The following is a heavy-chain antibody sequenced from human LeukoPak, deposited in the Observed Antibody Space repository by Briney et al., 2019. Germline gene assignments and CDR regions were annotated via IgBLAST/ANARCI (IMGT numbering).Heavy chain of an antibody. Sequence: ASVKVSCKASGYTFTGYYMHWVRQAPGQGLEWLGIINPSGGSTSYAQKLQGRVTMTTDTSTSTAYMELRSLRSDDTAVYYCARGSWSSGWYEEPGGYWGQGTLVTVSS. CDR2: INPSGGST. D-gene: IGHD6-19*01. V-gene: IGHV1-46*01. CDR1: GYTFTGYY. J-gene: IGHJ4*02. CDR3: ARGSWSSGWYEEPGGY.